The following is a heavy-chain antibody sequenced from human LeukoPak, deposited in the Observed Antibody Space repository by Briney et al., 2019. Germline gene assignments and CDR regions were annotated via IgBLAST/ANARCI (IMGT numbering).Heavy chain of an antibody. CDR3: ARSSGGFDH. CDR2: VNNAGRET. D-gene: IGHD3-16*01. CDR1: GFTFSSYW. J-gene: IGHJ4*02. V-gene: IGHV3-74*01. Sequence: PGGSLRLSCAASGFTFSSYWMHWVRQAPGKGLMWVPHVNNAGRETTYADSVKGRFTISRDNAKNTVYLQMNSLRAEDTAVYYCARSSGGFDHWGQGTQVTVSS.